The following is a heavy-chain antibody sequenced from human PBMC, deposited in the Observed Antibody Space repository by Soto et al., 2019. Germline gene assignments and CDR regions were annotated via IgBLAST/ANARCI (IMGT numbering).Heavy chain of an antibody. V-gene: IGHV3-53*02. J-gene: IGHJ4*02. CDR3: ARGYSGYDGEFDY. D-gene: IGHD5-12*01. CDR1: GFTVSSNY. Sequence: EVQLVETGGGLIQPGGSLRLSCAASGFTVSSNYMSWVRQAPGKGLEWVSVIYSGGSTYYADSVKGRFTISRDNSKNTLYLQMNSLRVEDTAVYYCARGYSGYDGEFDYWGQGTLVTVSS. CDR2: IYSGGST.